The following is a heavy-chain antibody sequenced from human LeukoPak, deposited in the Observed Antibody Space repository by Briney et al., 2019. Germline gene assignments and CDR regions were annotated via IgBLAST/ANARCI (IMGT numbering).Heavy chain of an antibody. D-gene: IGHD3-10*01. V-gene: IGHV4-4*07. CDR2: IYTRGST. CDR3: ARLPGWVRGYYIDV. CDR1: GGSISTFY. J-gene: IGHJ6*03. Sequence: PSETLSLTCTVSGGSISTFYWSWIRQPAGKGLEWIGHIYTRGSTNYNPFLKSRVTISVDTSKNQFSLKLSSVTAADTAVYYCARLPGWVRGYYIDVWGKGTTVTISS.